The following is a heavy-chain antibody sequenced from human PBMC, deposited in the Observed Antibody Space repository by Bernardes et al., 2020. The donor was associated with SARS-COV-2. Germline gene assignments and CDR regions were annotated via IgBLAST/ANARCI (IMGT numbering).Heavy chain of an antibody. CDR1: GFTFSNYW. CDR3: ASANYFDRSGHPGGLDY. D-gene: IGHD3-22*01. V-gene: IGHV3-7*01. J-gene: IGHJ4*02. CDR2: IKKDGSEK. Sequence: GGSLRLSCAASGFTFSNYWMSWVRQAPGKGLEWVANIKKDGSEKYYVDSVKGRFTISRDNAKNSLYLQMDSLRAEDTAMYYCASANYFDRSGHPGGLDYWGQGTLVTVTS.